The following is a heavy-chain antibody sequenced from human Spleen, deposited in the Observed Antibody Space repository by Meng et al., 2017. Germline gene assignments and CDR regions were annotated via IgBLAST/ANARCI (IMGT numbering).Heavy chain of an antibody. V-gene: IGHV4-31*03. Sequence: VRLKDSCPGLVKPSQTLSLTCTVSGGSISSGGYYWSWIRQHPGKGLEWIGEINHSGSTNYNPSLESRATISVDTSQNNLSLKLSSVTAADSAVYYCARGPTTMAHDFDYWGQGTLVTVSS. CDR3: ARGPTTMAHDFDY. J-gene: IGHJ4*02. CDR1: GGSISSGGYY. D-gene: IGHD4-11*01. CDR2: INHSGST.